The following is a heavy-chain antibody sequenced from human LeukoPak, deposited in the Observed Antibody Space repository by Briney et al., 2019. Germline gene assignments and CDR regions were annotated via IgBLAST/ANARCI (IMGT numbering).Heavy chain of an antibody. J-gene: IGHJ6*03. Sequence: ASVKVSCKASGYTFTSYDINWVRQATGQGLEWMGWMNPNSGNTGYAQKFQGRVTITRNTSISTAYMELSSLRSEDTAVYYCARADASSGWYYYYYYMDVWGKGTTVTVSS. CDR3: ARADASSGWYYYYYYMDV. CDR2: MNPNSGNT. CDR1: GYTFTSYD. D-gene: IGHD6-19*01. V-gene: IGHV1-8*01.